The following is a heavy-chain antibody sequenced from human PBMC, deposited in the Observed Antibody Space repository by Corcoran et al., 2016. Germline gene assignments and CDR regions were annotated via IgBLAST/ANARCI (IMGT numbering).Heavy chain of an antibody. J-gene: IGHJ4*02. Sequence: QVTLKESGPALVKPTQTLTLTCTFSGFSLTTDAMRVSWIRQPPGKALEWLARIDWDDDKYYTTSLRTRLTISKDTSKNQVVLTMTNMDPVDTATYYCARLRVGYCSATSCPYYFDYWGQGTLVTVSS. CDR2: IDWDDDK. D-gene: IGHD2-2*03. CDR3: ARLRVGYCSATSCPYYFDY. CDR1: GFSLTTDAMR. V-gene: IGHV2-70*04.